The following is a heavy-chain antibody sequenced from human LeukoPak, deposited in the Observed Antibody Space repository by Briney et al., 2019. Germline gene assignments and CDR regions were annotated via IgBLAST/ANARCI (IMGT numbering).Heavy chain of an antibody. CDR3: ARSFVSGYSYGYCWFDP. V-gene: IGHV4-59*01. CDR2: IYYSGST. D-gene: IGHD5-18*01. Sequence: SETLSLTCTVSGGSISSYYWSWIRQPPGKGLEWIGYIYYSGSTNYNPSLKSRVTISVDTSKNQFSLKLSSATAADTAVYYCARSFVSGYSYGYCWFDPWGQGTLVTVSS. CDR1: GGSISSYY. J-gene: IGHJ5*02.